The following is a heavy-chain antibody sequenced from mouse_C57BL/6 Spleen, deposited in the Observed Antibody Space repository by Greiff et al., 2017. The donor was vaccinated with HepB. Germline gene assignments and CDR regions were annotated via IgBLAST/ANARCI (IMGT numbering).Heavy chain of an antibody. CDR2: IYPGDGDT. D-gene: IGHD2-3*01. V-gene: IGHV1-80*01. Sequence: VQLQQSGAELVKPGASVKISSKASGYAFSSYWMNWVKQRPGKGLEWIGQIYPGDGDTNSNGKFKGKATLTADKSSSPAYMHLRSLTSEDSAVYFCARWGDGYYESFFDYWGQGTTLTVSS. J-gene: IGHJ2*01. CDR3: ARWGDGYYESFFDY. CDR1: GYAFSSYW.